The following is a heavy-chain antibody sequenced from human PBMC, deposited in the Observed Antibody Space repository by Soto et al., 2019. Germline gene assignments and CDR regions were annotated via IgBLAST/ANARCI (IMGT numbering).Heavy chain of an antibody. CDR2: IYSGSST. Sequence: EVQLVESGGGLVQPGGSLRLSCAASGFTVSSNYMSWVRQAPGKGLEWVSVIYSGSSTYYADSVKGRFTISRHNSKNTLYLQMNSLRAEDTAVYYCARINWNDQDGAFDIWGQGTMVTVSS. D-gene: IGHD1-20*01. J-gene: IGHJ3*02. CDR1: GFTVSSNY. V-gene: IGHV3-53*04. CDR3: ARINWNDQDGAFDI.